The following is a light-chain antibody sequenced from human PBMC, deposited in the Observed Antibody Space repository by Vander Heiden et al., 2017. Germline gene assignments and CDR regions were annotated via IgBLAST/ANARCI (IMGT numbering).Light chain of an antibody. CDR3: CSYAGSYTSWV. Sequence: QSALTQPRSVSGSPGQSVTISCTGTSSDVGGYNYVSWYQQHPGKAPKLMFYDVSKRPSGVPDRFSGSKSGNTASLTISGLQAEDEADYYCCSYAGSYTSWVFGGGTKLTVL. CDR1: SSDVGGYNY. J-gene: IGLJ3*02. CDR2: DVS. V-gene: IGLV2-11*01.